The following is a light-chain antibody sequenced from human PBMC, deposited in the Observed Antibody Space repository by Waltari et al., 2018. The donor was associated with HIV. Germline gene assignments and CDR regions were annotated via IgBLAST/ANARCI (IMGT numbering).Light chain of an antibody. CDR2: KAS. CDR1: LRICGW. CDR3: QKYNTSPGT. V-gene: IGKV1-5*03. J-gene: IGKJ1*01. Sequence: DIQITQSPSTLSASLGDRVTMTCPASLRICGWLAWYQQKPGKAPEILIYKASTLQSGVPSRFSGSGAGTEFTLTISSLQPDEFATYFCQKYNTSPGTFGKGTKGEIK.